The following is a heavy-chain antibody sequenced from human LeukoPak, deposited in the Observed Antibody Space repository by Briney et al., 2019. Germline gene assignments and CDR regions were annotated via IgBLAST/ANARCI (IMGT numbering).Heavy chain of an antibody. J-gene: IGHJ4*02. V-gene: IGHV4-39*07. D-gene: IGHD3-10*01. CDR3: ARARYYGSGKGSFDY. Sequence: SETLSLTCTVSGGSISSSSYYWGWIRQPPGKGLEWIGSIYYSGSTYYNPSLKSRVTISVDTSKNQFSLKLSSVTAADTAVYYCARARYYGSGKGSFDYWGQGTLVTVSS. CDR1: GGSISSSSYY. CDR2: IYYSGST.